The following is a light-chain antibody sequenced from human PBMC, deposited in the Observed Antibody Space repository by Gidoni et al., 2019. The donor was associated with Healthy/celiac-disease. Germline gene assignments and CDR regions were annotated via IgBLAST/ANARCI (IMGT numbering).Light chain of an antibody. CDR2: KAS. J-gene: IGKJ3*01. V-gene: IGKV1-5*03. CDR1: QSISSW. CDR3: QQYNSYSPAV. Sequence: DIQMTQSPSTLSASVGDRVTITCRASQSISSWLAWYKQKPGKAPKLLIYKASSLESGVPSRFSGSGSGTEFTLTISSLQPDDFATYYFQQYNSYSPAVFGPGTKVDIK.